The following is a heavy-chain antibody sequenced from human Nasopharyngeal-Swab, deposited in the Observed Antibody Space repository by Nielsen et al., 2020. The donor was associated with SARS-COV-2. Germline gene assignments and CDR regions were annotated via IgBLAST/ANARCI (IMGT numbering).Heavy chain of an antibody. CDR2: SSWNSCSI. J-gene: IGHJ3*02. D-gene: IGHD6-19*01. CDR1: GFTFDDYV. Sequence: SLKISCAASGFTFDDYVMHWVRQAPGKGLDWVSNSSWNSCSIGYADSVKGRFTISRDNAKNSLYLQMNSLQAEDTALYYCASGIAVAGTDALDIWGQGTMVTVSS. V-gene: IGHV3-9*01. CDR3: ASGIAVAGTDALDI.